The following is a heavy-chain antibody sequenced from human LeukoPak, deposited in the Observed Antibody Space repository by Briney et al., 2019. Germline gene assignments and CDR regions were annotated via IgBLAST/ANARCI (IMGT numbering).Heavy chain of an antibody. D-gene: IGHD3-10*01. V-gene: IGHV1-46*01. CDR3: ARGRGMKVRGVIHYYMDV. CDR2: INPSDDST. J-gene: IGHJ6*03. Sequence: ASVKVSCKTSGYTFTTYYMHWVRQAPGQGLEWMGIINPSDDSTEYAQKFQGRVTMTRDTSTSTAYMELSSLRSEDTAVYYCARGRGMKVRGVIHYYMDVWGKGTTVTISS. CDR1: GYTFTTYY.